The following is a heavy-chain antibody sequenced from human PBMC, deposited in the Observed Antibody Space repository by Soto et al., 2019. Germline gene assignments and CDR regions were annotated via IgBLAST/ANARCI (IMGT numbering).Heavy chain of an antibody. J-gene: IGHJ2*01. CDR1: VGSIRSSSYY. Sequence: PSETLSLTCTVSVGSIRSSSYYLGWILHPPGKGLEGIVSIFYNWFTDYNASLKSRVTISVDTSKNHLSLKLSSVNAAHTAVYFCARQDDFWSGCGYFDLWGRGTLVTLSS. V-gene: IGHV4-39*01. D-gene: IGHD3-3*01. CDR3: ARQDDFWSGCGYFDL. CDR2: IFYNWFT.